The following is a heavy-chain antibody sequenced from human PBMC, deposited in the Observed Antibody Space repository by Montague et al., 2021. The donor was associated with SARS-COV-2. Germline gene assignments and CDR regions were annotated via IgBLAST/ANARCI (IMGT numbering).Heavy chain of an antibody. D-gene: IGHD3-22*01. V-gene: IGHV4-34*01. CDR1: GGSFSGYY. J-gene: IGHJ5*02. CDR2: INHSGST. CDR3: ARGPRITMIVVVLTSIWFDP. Sequence: SETLSLTCAVYGGSFSGYYWSWIRQPPGKGLEWIGEINHSGSTNYNPSLKSRVTISVDTSKNRFSLKLSSVTAADTAVYYCARGPRITMIVVVLTSIWFDPWGQGTLVTVSS.